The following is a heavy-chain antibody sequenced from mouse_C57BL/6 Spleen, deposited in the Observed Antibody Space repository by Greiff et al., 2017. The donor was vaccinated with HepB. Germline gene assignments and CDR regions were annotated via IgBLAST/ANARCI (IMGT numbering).Heavy chain of an antibody. D-gene: IGHD1-1*01. J-gene: IGHJ4*01. V-gene: IGHV10-1*01. Sequence: DVHLVESGGGLVQPKGSLKLSCAASGFSFNTYAMNWVRQAPGKGLEWVARIRSKSNNYATYYADSVKDRFTISRDDSESMLYLQMNNLKTEDTAMYYCVRMRYYGSSYGYAMDYWGQGTSVTVSS. CDR2: IRSKSNNYAT. CDR3: VRMRYYGSSYGYAMDY. CDR1: GFSFNTYA.